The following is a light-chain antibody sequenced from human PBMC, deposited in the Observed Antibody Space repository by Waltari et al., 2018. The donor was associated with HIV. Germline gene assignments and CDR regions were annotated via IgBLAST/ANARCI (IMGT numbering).Light chain of an antibody. CDR1: SGHSSYI. CDR2: VEGSGSV. V-gene: IGLV4-60*03. J-gene: IGLJ2*01. CDR3: ETWDSDIRV. Sequence: QPVLTQSSSASASLESSVKLTCTLSSGHSSYIIAWHQQQQGKAPRYLMKVEGSGSVNKGGGVPDRFSGSSSGADRYLTISNLQSEDEADYYCETWDSDIRVFGGGTKLTVL.